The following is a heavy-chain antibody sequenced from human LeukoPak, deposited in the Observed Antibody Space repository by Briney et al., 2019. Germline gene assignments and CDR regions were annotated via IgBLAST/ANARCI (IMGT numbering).Heavy chain of an antibody. CDR3: ARGKWELRFDC. CDR1: GGSFSGYY. Sequence: PSETLSLTCAVYGGSFSGYYWSWVRQPPGKGLEWIGEINHSGNTNYNPSLKSRVTISVDTSKNQFSLKLGSVTAADTAVYYCARGKWELRFDCWGQGTLVTVSS. J-gene: IGHJ4*02. V-gene: IGHV4-34*01. CDR2: INHSGNT. D-gene: IGHD1-26*01.